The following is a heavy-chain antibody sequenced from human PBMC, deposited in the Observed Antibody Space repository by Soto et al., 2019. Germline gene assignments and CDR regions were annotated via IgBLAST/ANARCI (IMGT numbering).Heavy chain of an antibody. CDR3: ARDYYRFNSGYGFSMDV. V-gene: IGHV3-21*01. CDR2: ISSSSSYI. CDR1: GFTFSSYS. J-gene: IGHJ6*02. D-gene: IGHD5-12*01. Sequence: GGSLRLSCAASGFTFSSYSMNWVRQAPGKGLEWVSSISSSSSYIYYADSVKGRFTISRDNAKNSLYLQMNSLRAEDTAVYYCARDYYRFNSGYGFSMDVWGQGTKVTVSS.